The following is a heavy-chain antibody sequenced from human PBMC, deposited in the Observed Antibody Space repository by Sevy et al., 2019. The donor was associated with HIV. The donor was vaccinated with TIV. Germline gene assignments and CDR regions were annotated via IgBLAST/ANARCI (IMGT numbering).Heavy chain of an antibody. D-gene: IGHD6-19*01. CDR3: AKGLAGPGRRYFDY. CDR2: IRYDGSDK. Sequence: GGSLRLSCTASGFTFSNFGMHWVRQVPGKGLEWVTFIRYDGSDKYYAASVKGRFTSFSDDSKKTLYLQMDSLRAEDTAIYYCAKGLAGPGRRYFDYWGQGTLVTVSS. CDR1: GFTFSNFG. J-gene: IGHJ4*02. V-gene: IGHV3-30*02.